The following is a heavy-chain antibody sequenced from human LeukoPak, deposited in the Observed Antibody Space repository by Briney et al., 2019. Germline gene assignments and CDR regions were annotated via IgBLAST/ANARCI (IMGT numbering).Heavy chain of an antibody. D-gene: IGHD2-2*01. J-gene: IGHJ4*02. Sequence: GGSLRLSCAASGFTFSNYAMYWVRQAPGKGLEWVSSISSSSSYIYYADSVKGRFTISRDNAKNSLYLQMNSLRAEDTAVYYCARAEGSIALDYWGQGTLVTVSS. CDR1: GFTFSNYA. CDR2: ISSSSSYI. CDR3: ARAEGSIALDY. V-gene: IGHV3-21*01.